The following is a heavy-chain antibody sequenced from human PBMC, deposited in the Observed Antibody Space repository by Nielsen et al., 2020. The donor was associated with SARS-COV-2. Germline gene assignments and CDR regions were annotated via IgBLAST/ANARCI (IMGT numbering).Heavy chain of an antibody. CDR1: GFTFSSYS. D-gene: IGHD6-13*01. CDR3: AKTAYSSSWYGITDDAFDI. J-gene: IGHJ3*02. CDR2: ISSSSSYI. V-gene: IGHV3-21*01. Sequence: GGSLRLSCAASGFTFSSYSMNWVRQAPGKGLEWVSSISSSSSYIYYADSVKGRFTISRDNAKNSLYLQMNSLRAEDTAVYYCAKTAYSSSWYGITDDAFDIWGQGTMVTVSS.